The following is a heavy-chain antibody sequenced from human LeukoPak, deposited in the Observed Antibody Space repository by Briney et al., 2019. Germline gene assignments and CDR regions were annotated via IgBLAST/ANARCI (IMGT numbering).Heavy chain of an antibody. J-gene: IGHJ4*02. V-gene: IGHV4-4*02. CDR3: ASHVTVLGTRGFDF. D-gene: IGHD6-19*01. Sequence: PSETLSLTCAVPGDSITSRSWWSWVRPPPGKGLEWIGEVHHGGASNYDPSLESQVTISVDKSKNRFSLNLRSVTAADTATYYCASHVTVLGTRGFDFWGRGTLVTVSS. CDR2: VHHGGAS. CDR1: GDSITSRSW.